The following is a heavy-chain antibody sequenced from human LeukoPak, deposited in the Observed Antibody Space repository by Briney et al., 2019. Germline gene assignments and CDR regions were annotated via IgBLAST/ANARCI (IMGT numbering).Heavy chain of an antibody. CDR2: ISYDGSNK. CDR3: ARDGRVTMVRGVIPYYFDY. V-gene: IGHV3-30*03. CDR1: GFTFSSYG. Sequence: GGSLRLSFAASGFTFSSYGMHWVRQAPGKGLEWVAVISYDGSNKYYADSVKGRFTISRDNSKNTLYLQMNSLRAEDTAVYYCARDGRVTMVRGVIPYYFDYWGQGTLVTVSS. J-gene: IGHJ4*02. D-gene: IGHD3-10*01.